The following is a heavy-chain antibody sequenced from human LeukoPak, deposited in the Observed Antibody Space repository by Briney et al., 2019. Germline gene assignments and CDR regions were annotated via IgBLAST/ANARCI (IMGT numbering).Heavy chain of an antibody. D-gene: IGHD2-21*02. Sequence: PGGSLRLSCAASGFTFNSYAFNWVRQPPGRGLEWIGSIYYTGNTYYTPSLKSRVTMSVDTSKNQFSLKLSSVTAADTAVYYCAREKFIVVVTAIRWFDPWGQGTLVTVSS. J-gene: IGHJ5*02. CDR1: GFTFNSYA. CDR2: IYYTGNT. CDR3: AREKFIVVVTAIRWFDP. V-gene: IGHV4-59*12.